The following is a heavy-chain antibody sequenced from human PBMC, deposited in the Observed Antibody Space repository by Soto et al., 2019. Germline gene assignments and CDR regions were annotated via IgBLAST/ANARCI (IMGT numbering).Heavy chain of an antibody. Sequence: QVQLQESGPGLVKPSETLSLTCTVSGGSISSYYWSWIRQPPGKGLEWIGFVFYSGSTSYDPSPKNRVTISRDPSEYQFSLTLTSVTAADTVVYYCASMIGDPVLSFDSWGQGTLVAVSS. CDR1: GGSISSYY. CDR3: ASMIGDPVLSFDS. J-gene: IGHJ5*01. CDR2: VFYSGST. D-gene: IGHD3-10*02. V-gene: IGHV4-59*01.